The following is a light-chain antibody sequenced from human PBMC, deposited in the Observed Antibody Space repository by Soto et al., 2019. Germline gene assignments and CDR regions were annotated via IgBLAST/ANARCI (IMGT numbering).Light chain of an antibody. V-gene: IGKV1-27*01. CDR3: QKYSSVPV. Sequence: DIQLTQSPTSLSASVGDRVTITCRASQDIRNFVAWYQQKPGKAPQLLSYAASTLQSGVPSRFSGSGSGTDFTLTINSLQPEDVATYSCQKYSSVPVFGPGTKVEIK. CDR2: AAS. CDR1: QDIRNF. J-gene: IGKJ3*01.